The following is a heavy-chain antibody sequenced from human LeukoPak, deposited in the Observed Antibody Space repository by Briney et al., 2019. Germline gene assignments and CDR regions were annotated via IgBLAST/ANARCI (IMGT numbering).Heavy chain of an antibody. V-gene: IGHV4-59*08. D-gene: IGHD1-1*01. J-gene: IGHJ1*01. CDR1: GGSMSSYY. Sequence: SETLSLTCTVSGGSMSSYYWSWIRQPPGEGMECIGSISYTGRTNYNPSLKSRVTISVDTSKNQFSLKLSSVTAADTAVYYCATLPRGTQPPDYFYHWGQGTLVTVSS. CDR3: ATLPRGTQPPDYFYH. CDR2: ISYTGRT.